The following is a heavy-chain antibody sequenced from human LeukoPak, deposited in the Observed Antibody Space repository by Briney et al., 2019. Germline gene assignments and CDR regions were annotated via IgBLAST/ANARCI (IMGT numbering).Heavy chain of an antibody. V-gene: IGHV4-34*12. J-gene: IGHJ4*02. CDR1: GGSFSGYY. CDR3: ARSTPSIAAIDY. CDR2: IIHSGST. D-gene: IGHD6-6*01. Sequence: SETLSLTCAVYGGSFSGYYWSWIRQPPGKGLEWIGEIIHSGSTNYNPSLKSRVTISVDTSKNQCSLKLSSVTAADTAVYYCARSTPSIAAIDYWGQGTLVTVSS.